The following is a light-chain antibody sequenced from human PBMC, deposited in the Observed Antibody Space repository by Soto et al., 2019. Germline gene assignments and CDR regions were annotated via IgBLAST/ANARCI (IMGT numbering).Light chain of an antibody. V-gene: IGKV1-5*03. Sequence: DIQMTQCPSTLSASVGDRVTITCRASQSITNWLAWYQQKPGKAPKLLIYKASNLETGVPSRFSGSGSGTEFTLTISSLQPDDFATYYCQQYITYSPWTFGQGTKVDFK. J-gene: IGKJ1*01. CDR2: KAS. CDR1: QSITNW. CDR3: QQYITYSPWT.